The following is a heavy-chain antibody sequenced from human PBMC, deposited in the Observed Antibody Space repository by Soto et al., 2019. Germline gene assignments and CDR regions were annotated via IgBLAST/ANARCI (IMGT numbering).Heavy chain of an antibody. CDR1: GYTFTGYY. CDR3: ARGREYDFWSGFFFDY. Sequence: GASVKVSCKASGYTFTGYYMHWVRQAPGQGLEWMGWINPNSGGTNYAQKFQGWVTMTRDTSISTAYMELSRLRSDDTAVYYCARGREYDFWSGFFFDYWGQGTLVTVSS. V-gene: IGHV1-2*04. CDR2: INPNSGGT. D-gene: IGHD3-3*01. J-gene: IGHJ4*02.